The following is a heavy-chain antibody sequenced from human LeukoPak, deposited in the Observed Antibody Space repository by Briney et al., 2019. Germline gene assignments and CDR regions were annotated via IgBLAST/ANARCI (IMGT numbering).Heavy chain of an antibody. J-gene: IGHJ5*02. CDR3: ARTRRGPQRPEYNWFDP. V-gene: IGHV4-59*01. Sequence: SETLSLTCTVSGGSISSYYWSWIRQPPGKGLEWIGYIYYSGSTNYNPSLKSRVTISVDTSKNQFSLKLSSVTAADTAVYYCARTRRGPQRPEYNWFDPWGQGTLVTVSS. CDR1: GGSISSYY. D-gene: IGHD6-25*01. CDR2: IYYSGST.